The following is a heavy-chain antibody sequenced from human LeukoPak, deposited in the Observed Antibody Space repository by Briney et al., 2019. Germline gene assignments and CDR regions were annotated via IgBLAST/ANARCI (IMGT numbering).Heavy chain of an antibody. Sequence: PSETLSLTCTVSGGSISSYYWSWIRQPPGKGLEWIGYIYYSGSTNYNPSLKSRVTISVDTYKNQFSLKLSSVPAADTAVYYYARLAPYYYDSSGNFDYWGQGTLVTVSS. J-gene: IGHJ4*02. V-gene: IGHV4-59*08. CDR1: GGSISSYY. D-gene: IGHD3-22*01. CDR2: IYYSGST. CDR3: ARLAPYYYDSSGNFDY.